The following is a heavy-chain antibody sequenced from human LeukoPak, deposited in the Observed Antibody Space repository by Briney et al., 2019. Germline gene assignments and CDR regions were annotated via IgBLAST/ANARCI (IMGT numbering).Heavy chain of an antibody. D-gene: IGHD3-9*01. CDR1: GFTVSSNY. J-gene: IGHJ4*02. CDR2: IYSGGST. CDR3: ARGPPRYDILTGYFDY. Sequence: GGSLRLSCAASGFTVSSNYMSWVRQAPGKGLEWVSVIYSGGSTYYADSVKGRFTISRDNSKNTLYLQMNSLRAEDTAVYYCARGPPRYDILTGYFDYWGQGTLVTVSS. V-gene: IGHV3-53*01.